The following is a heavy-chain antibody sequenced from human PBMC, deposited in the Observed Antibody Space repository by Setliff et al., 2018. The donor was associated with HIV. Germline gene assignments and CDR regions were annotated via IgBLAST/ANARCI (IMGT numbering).Heavy chain of an antibody. Sequence: GASVKVSCKASGNTFTTYDISWVRQAPGQGLEWMGWISVYNGDTNYAQKFQGRVTMTTDTSTSTAYMELRSLRSDDTAVYYCARESFWSGYSPGGFDYWGQGTLVTVSS. V-gene: IGHV1-18*01. D-gene: IGHD3-3*01. CDR3: ARESFWSGYSPGGFDY. J-gene: IGHJ4*02. CDR2: ISVYNGDT. CDR1: GNTFTTYD.